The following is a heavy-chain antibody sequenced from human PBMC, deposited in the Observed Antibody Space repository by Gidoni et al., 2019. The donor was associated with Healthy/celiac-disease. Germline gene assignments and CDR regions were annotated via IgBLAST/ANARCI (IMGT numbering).Heavy chain of an antibody. D-gene: IGHD5-18*01. J-gene: IGHJ4*02. Sequence: EVQLVESGGGLVQPGRSLRLSCAASGFTFDDYAMHWVRQAPGKGLEWVSGISWNSGSIGYADSVKGRFTISRDNAKNSLYLQMNSLRAEDTALYYCAKDIGYSYGFYFDYWGQGTLVTVSS. CDR2: ISWNSGSI. V-gene: IGHV3-9*01. CDR3: AKDIGYSYGFYFDY. CDR1: GFTFDDYA.